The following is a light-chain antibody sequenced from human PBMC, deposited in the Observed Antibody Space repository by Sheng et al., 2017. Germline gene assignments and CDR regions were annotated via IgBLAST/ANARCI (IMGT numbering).Light chain of an antibody. CDR3: QQTYNLPFT. CDR1: QSISSS. J-gene: IGKJ3*01. Sequence: DIQMTQSPSSLSASVGDRVTITCRATQSISSSLNWYQQKPGKAPKLLIFAASGLQSGVSSRFSGSGSGTDFTLTISSLQPEDFATYYCQQTYNLPFTFGPGTKVDFK. CDR2: AAS. V-gene: IGKV1-39*01.